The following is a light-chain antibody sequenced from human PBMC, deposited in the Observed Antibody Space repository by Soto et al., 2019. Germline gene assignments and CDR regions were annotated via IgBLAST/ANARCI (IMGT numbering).Light chain of an antibody. V-gene: IGKV3-20*01. CDR1: QSVSSSY. Sequence: EIVLTQSPGTLSLSPGERATLSCRASQSVSSSYLAWYQQKPGQTPRLLIYGASSRATGIPDRFSGGGSGTDFTLTISRLEPEDFAVYYCQQCGSSPSTFGQGTKVEIK. CDR3: QQCGSSPST. J-gene: IGKJ1*01. CDR2: GAS.